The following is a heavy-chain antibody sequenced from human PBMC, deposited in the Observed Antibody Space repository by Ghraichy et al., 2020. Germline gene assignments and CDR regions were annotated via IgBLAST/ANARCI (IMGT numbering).Heavy chain of an antibody. CDR2: INDRDRST. J-gene: IGHJ4*02. Sequence: GGSLRLSCAASGFTFSTYAMSWVRQAPGRGLEWVSAINDRDRSTFYADSVKGRFTISRDNSQNTVYLQMNSLRAEDTAVYFCATICRGGSCYFDFWGQGTLVTVSS. CDR3: ATICRGGSCYFDF. D-gene: IGHD2-15*01. CDR1: GFTFSTYA. V-gene: IGHV3-23*01.